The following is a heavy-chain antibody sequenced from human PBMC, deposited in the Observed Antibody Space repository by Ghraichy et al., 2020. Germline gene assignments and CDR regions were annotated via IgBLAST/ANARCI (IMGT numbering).Heavy chain of an antibody. J-gene: IGHJ4*02. CDR3: ARGAILWFEMGWEKYYFDY. CDR2: IYYSGST. V-gene: IGHV4-59*01. D-gene: IGHD3-10*01. Sequence: SCTVSGGSISSYYWSWIRQPPGKGLEWIGYIYYSGSTNYNPSLKSRVTISVDTSKNQFSLKLSSVTAADTAVYYCARGAILWFEMGWEKYYFDYWGQGTLVTVSS. CDR1: GGSISSYY.